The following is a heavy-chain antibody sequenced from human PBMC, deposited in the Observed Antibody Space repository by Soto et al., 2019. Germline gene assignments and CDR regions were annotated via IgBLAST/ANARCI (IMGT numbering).Heavy chain of an antibody. V-gene: IGHV3-9*01. CDR3: ATSYSGSYYDAFDI. CDR1: GFTFDDYA. D-gene: IGHD1-26*01. Sequence: GGSLRLSCAASGFTFDDYAMHWVRQAPGKGLEWVSGISWNSGSIGYADSVKGRFTISRDNAKNSLYLQMNSLRAEDTALYYRATSYSGSYYDAFDIWGQGTMVTVSS. CDR2: ISWNSGSI. J-gene: IGHJ3*02.